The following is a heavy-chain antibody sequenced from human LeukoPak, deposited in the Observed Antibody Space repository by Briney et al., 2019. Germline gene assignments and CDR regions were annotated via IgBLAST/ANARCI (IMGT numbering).Heavy chain of an antibody. D-gene: IGHD2-21*01. CDR1: GFTFDSYA. CDR3: TTARRGGDCFDY. V-gene: IGHV3-15*01. CDR2: IKSKTDGGTT. J-gene: IGHJ4*02. Sequence: GGSLRLSCAASGFTFDSYAMSWVRQAPGKGLEWVGRIKSKTDGGTTDYAAPVKGRFTISRDDSKNTLYLQMNSLKTEDTAVYYCTTARRGGDCFDYWGQGTLVTVSS.